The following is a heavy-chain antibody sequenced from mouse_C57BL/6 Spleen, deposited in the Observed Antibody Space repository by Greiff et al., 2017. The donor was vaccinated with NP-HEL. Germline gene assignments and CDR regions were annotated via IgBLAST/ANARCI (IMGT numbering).Heavy chain of an antibody. CDR3: ARGGLRRYAMDY. V-gene: IGHV1-64*01. CDR2: IHPNSGST. D-gene: IGHD2-4*01. CDR1: GYTFTSYW. Sequence: QVQLQQPGAELVKPGASVKLSCKASGYTFTSYWMHWVKQRPGPGLEWIGMIHPNSGSTNYNEKFKSKATLTVDKSSSTAYMQLSSLTSEDSAVYYCARGGLRRYAMDYWGQGTSVTVSS. J-gene: IGHJ4*01.